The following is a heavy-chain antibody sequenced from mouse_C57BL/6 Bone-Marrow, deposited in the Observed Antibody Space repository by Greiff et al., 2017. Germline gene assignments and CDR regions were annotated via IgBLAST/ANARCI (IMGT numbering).Heavy chain of an antibody. CDR1: GYTFTSYW. V-gene: IGHV1-61*01. Sequence: QVHVKQPGAELVRPGSSVKLSCKASGYTFTSYWMDWVKQRPGQGLEWIGNIYPSDSETHYNPKFKDKATLTVDKSSSTAYMQLSSLTSEDSAVYYCARYDYYSNDWGQGTTLTVSS. J-gene: IGHJ2*01. CDR2: IYPSDSET. CDR3: ARYDYYSND. D-gene: IGHD2-5*01.